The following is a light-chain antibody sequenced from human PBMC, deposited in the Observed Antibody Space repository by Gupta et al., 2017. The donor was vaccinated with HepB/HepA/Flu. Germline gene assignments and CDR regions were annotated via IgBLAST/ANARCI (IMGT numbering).Light chain of an antibody. CDR2: DVS. CDR1: SSDVGGYNY. J-gene: IGLJ3*02. CDR3: SSYTSSSTPWV. V-gene: IGLV2-14*01. Sequence: QSALTQPASVPGSPGQSITIPCTGTSSDVGGYNYVSWYQQHPGKAPKLMIYDVSNRPSGVSNRFSGSKSGNTASLTISGLQAEDEADYYCSSYTSSSTPWVFGGGTKLTVL.